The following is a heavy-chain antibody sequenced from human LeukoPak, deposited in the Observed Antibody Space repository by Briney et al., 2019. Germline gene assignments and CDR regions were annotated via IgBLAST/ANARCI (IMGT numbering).Heavy chain of an antibody. J-gene: IGHJ4*02. CDR2: IYYSGST. Sequence: SETLSLTCIVSGASINSYYWSWIRQPPGKGLEWIGYIYYSGSTNYNPSLKSRVTISVDTSKNQFSLKLSSVTAADTAVYYCASVGYGDYVWGQGTLVTVSS. CDR3: ASVGYGDYV. D-gene: IGHD4-17*01. CDR1: GASINSYY. V-gene: IGHV4-59*01.